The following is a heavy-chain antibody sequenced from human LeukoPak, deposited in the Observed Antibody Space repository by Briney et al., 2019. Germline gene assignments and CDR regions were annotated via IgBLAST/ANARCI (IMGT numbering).Heavy chain of an antibody. CDR2: IYPGDSDT. CDR3: ARQWRGWYSIDY. CDR1: GYPFTDFW. D-gene: IGHD6-19*01. J-gene: IGHJ4*02. V-gene: IGHV5-51*01. Sequence: RGESLKISCKGSGYPFTDFWIGWGRQMPGKGLEWMGTIYPGDSDTRYSPSFQGQVTISVDKSISTANLQWSSLKASDSAMYYCARQWRGWYSIDYWGQGTLVTVSS.